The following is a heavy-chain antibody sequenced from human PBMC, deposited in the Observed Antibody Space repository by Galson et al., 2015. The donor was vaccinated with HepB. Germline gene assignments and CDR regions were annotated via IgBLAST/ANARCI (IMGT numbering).Heavy chain of an antibody. CDR1: GGTVNTYP. D-gene: IGHD6-6*01. J-gene: IGHJ6*02. CDR2: IVPMFGSA. V-gene: IGHV1-69*06. CDR3: ARDRRRPTGDSNSSDFTFYFYYGMDV. Sequence: SVKVSCKASGGTVNTYPISWVRQAPGQGLEWMGGIVPMFGSAHYAQKFQGKVTITADKSTNTAYMELSSLRSEDTAVYFCARDRRRPTGDSNSSDFTFYFYYGMDVWGQGTTVIVSS.